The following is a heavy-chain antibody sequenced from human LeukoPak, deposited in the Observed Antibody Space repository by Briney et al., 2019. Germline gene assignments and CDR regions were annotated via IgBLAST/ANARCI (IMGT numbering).Heavy chain of an antibody. J-gene: IGHJ3*02. V-gene: IGHV3-48*04. CDR1: GFTFSNAW. Sequence: GGSLRLSCVASGFTFSNAWMSWVRQAPGKGLEWVSYISRSSDTTWYADSVKGRFTISRDNAKNSLFLEMNSLRAEDTAVYYCARPSGSSWYPAFDMWGQGTMVTVSS. D-gene: IGHD6-13*01. CDR3: ARPSGSSWYPAFDM. CDR2: ISRSSDTT.